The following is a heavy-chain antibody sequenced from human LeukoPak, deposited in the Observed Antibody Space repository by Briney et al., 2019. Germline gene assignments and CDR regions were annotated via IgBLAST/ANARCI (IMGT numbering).Heavy chain of an antibody. D-gene: IGHD6-13*01. Sequence: SQTLSLTCTVSGGSISSGDYYWTWIRQPPGKGLEWIGYIYYSGSTYYHPSLKSRLTISVDTSKKQFSLKLTSVTAADTAVYFCARGVGSSWYGDWGQGTLVTVSS. J-gene: IGHJ4*02. CDR2: IYYSGST. CDR1: GGSISSGDYY. V-gene: IGHV4-30-4*01. CDR3: ARGVGSSWYGD.